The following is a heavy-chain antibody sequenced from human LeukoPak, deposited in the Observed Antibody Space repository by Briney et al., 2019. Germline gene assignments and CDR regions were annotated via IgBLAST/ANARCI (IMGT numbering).Heavy chain of an antibody. D-gene: IGHD3-22*01. CDR1: GGSISSGGYY. V-gene: IGHV4-61*08. Sequence: SETLSLTCTVSGGSISSGGYYWSWIRQHPGKGLEWIGYIYYSGSTYYNPSLNSRVTISVDTSKNQLSLQLKSVTAADTAVYYCAREDYDSSGSFDYWGQGTLVTVSS. CDR3: AREDYDSSGSFDY. J-gene: IGHJ4*02. CDR2: IYYSGST.